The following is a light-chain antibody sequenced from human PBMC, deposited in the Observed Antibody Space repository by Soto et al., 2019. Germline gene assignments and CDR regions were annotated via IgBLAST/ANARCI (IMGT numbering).Light chain of an antibody. CDR3: QQLNSYPRLT. V-gene: IGKV1-9*01. CDR2: AAS. Sequence: IQLTQSPSSLSASVGDRVTITCRASQGISSYLAWYQQKPGKAPKLLIYAASTLQSGVPSRFSGSGSGTDFTLTISSLQPEDFATYYCQQLNSYPRLTFGGGTNVDIK. J-gene: IGKJ4*01. CDR1: QGISSY.